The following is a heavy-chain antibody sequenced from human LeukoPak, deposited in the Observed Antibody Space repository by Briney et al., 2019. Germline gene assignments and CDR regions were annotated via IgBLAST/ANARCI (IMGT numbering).Heavy chain of an antibody. V-gene: IGHV1-8*01. Sequence: ASVKVSCKASGYTFTSYDINWVRQATGQGLEWMGWMNPNSGNTGYAQKFQGRVTMTRNTSISTAYMELSSLRSEDTAVYYCASWKIGGSYYYYGMDVWGQGTTVTVSS. CDR1: GYTFTSYD. D-gene: IGHD1-1*01. CDR2: MNPNSGNT. J-gene: IGHJ6*02. CDR3: ASWKIGGSYYYYGMDV.